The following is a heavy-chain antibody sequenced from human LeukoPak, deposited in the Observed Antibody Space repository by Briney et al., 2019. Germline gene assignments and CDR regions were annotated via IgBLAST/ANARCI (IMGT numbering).Heavy chain of an antibody. CDR1: GFTFSSYS. Sequence: GGSLRLSCAASGFTFSSYSMNWVRQAPGKGLEWVSSISSSNIYYADSVKGRFTISRDNARNSLYLQMNSLRAGDTAVYYCARGYSNYGYAFDIWGQGTMVTVSS. CDR2: ISSSNI. D-gene: IGHD4-11*01. V-gene: IGHV3-21*01. CDR3: ARGYSNYGYAFDI. J-gene: IGHJ3*02.